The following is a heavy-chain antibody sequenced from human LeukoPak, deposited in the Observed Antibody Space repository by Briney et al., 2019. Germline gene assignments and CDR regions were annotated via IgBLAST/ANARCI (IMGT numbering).Heavy chain of an antibody. J-gene: IGHJ6*03. D-gene: IGHD6-13*01. Sequence: ASVKVSCKASVYTLTRYYMHWVRQAPGQGLEWMGWIYPNRGGTNYAQKFEGRLTMTTDTSINTAYMELSRLRSDDSAVYYCARDAIAAAGTQLPYYYYYMDVWGKGTTVTISS. V-gene: IGHV1-2*02. CDR3: ARDAIAAAGTQLPYYYYYMDV. CDR2: IYPNRGGT. CDR1: VYTLTRYY.